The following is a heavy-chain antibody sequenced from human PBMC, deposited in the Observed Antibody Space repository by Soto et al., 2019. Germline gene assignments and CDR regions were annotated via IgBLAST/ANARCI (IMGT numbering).Heavy chain of an antibody. Sequence: QVQLQESGPGLVKPSQTLSLTCTVSGGSISSGGYYWSWIRQHPGKGLEWIGYIYYSGSTYYNPSLKSRVTISGDTSKKQCSLKLSSVTAADTAVYYCARGPLGTGRGGGYGMDVWGQGTTVTVSS. J-gene: IGHJ6*02. D-gene: IGHD3-9*01. CDR3: ARGPLGTGRGGGYGMDV. V-gene: IGHV4-31*03. CDR2: IYYSGST. CDR1: GGSISSGGYY.